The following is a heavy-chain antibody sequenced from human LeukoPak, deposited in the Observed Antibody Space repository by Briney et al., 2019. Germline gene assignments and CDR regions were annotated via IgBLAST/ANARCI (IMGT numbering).Heavy chain of an antibody. V-gene: IGHV3-30*03. CDR3: ARTYSGSYYTAFDI. J-gene: IGHJ3*02. Sequence: GGSLRLSCAASGFTFSDYSLHWVRQAPGKGLEWVAVVLYDGITKYYAESVKGRLTVSSDNSKNSLYLQMNSLRAEDTAVYYCARTYSGSYYTAFDIWGQGTMVTVSS. CDR2: VLYDGITK. D-gene: IGHD1-26*01. CDR1: GFTFSDYS.